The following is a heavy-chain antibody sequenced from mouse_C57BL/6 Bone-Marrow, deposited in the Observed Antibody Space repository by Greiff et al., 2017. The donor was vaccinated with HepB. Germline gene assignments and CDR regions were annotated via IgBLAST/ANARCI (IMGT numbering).Heavy chain of an antibody. D-gene: IGHD1-1*01. J-gene: IGHJ2*01. CDR3: ARGDTTVGFDY. CDR1: GYSITSGYY. CDR2: ISYDGSN. V-gene: IGHV3-6*01. Sequence: EVKLVESGPGLVKPSQSLSLTCSVTGYSITSGYYWNWIRQFPGNKLEWMGYISYDGSNNYNPSLKNRISITRDTSTNQFFLKLNSVTTEDTATYYCARGDTTVGFDYWGQGTTLTVSS.